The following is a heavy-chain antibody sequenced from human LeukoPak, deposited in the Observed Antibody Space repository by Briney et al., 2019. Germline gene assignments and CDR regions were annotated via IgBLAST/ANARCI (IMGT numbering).Heavy chain of an antibody. CDR3: ARGPYYFYYMDV. CDR2: IYTSGST. CDR1: GGSISSGSYY. Sequence: SQTLSLTCTVSGGSISSGSYYWSWIRQPAGKGLEWIGRIYTSGSTNYNPSLKSRVTISVDTSKNQFSLKLSSVTAADTAVYFWARGPYYFYYMDVWGRGTTVTVSS. V-gene: IGHV4-61*02. J-gene: IGHJ6*03.